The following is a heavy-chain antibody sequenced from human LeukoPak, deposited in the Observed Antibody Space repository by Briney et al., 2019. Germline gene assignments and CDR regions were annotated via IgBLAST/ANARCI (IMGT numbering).Heavy chain of an antibody. Sequence: PGGSLRLSCAASGFTFSSYAMHWVRQAPGKGLEYVSAISSNGRSTYYVNSVKGKFTISRDNAKNSLYLQMNSLRAEDTAVYYCARDPRGYDYWGQGTLVTVSS. V-gene: IGHV3-64*01. CDR2: ISSNGRST. J-gene: IGHJ4*02. D-gene: IGHD5-18*01. CDR1: GFTFSSYA. CDR3: ARDPRGYDY.